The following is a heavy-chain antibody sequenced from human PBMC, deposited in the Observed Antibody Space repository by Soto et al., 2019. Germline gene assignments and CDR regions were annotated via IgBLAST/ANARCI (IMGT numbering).Heavy chain of an antibody. CDR1: GGSFSDYY. CDR3: TTEWGEAGIRGYNDYYYYYGMDV. V-gene: IGHV4-34*01. J-gene: IGHJ6*02. Sequence: PSETLSLTCAVYGGSFSDYYWSWIRQPPGKGLEWIGSIYYSGSTYYNPSLKSRVTISVDTSKNQFSLKLTSVTAADTAVYYCTTEWGEAGIRGYNDYYYYYGMDVWGQGTTVTVSS. D-gene: IGHD5-18*01. CDR2: IYYSGST.